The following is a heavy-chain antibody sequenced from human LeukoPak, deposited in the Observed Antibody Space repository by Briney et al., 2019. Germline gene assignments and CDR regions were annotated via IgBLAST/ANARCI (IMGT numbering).Heavy chain of an antibody. CDR3: ARGMFSYYYDSSGYYYAPLDY. CDR1: GGTFISYA. J-gene: IGHJ4*02. D-gene: IGHD3-22*01. CDR2: IIPIFGTA. V-gene: IGHV1-69*01. Sequence: ASVKVSCKASGGTFISYAISWVRQAPGQGLEWMGGIIPIFGTANYAQKFQGRVTITADESTSTAYMELSSLRSEDTAVYYCARGMFSYYYDSSGYYYAPLDYWGQGTLVTVSS.